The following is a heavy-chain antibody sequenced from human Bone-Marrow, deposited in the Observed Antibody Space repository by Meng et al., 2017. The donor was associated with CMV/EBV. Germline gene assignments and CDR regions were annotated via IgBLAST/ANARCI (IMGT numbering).Heavy chain of an antibody. Sequence: LSCAASGFTFNRYWRHWVRQPPGKGLEWVSRINGDGSTTTYADSVMGRFTVSRDNPRNTVSLQMNSLRAEDTAVYYCARDRGGFHDYWGPGTLVTVSS. CDR3: ARDRGGFHDY. D-gene: IGHD2-15*01. J-gene: IGHJ4*02. V-gene: IGHV3-74*03. CDR1: GFTFNRYW. CDR2: INGDGSTT.